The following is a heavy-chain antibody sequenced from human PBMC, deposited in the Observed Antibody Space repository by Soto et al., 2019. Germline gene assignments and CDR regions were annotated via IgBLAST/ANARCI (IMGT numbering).Heavy chain of an antibody. Sequence: QVQLQQWGAGLLKPSETLSLTCAVYGGSFSGYYWSWIRQPTGKGLEWIGEINHSGSTNYNPSLKSRVTISVDTSKNQFSLKLSSVTSADTAVYYCALTYDSSGYYYAKRPNWYFDLWGRGTLVTVSS. V-gene: IGHV4-34*01. CDR3: ALTYDSSGYYYAKRPNWYFDL. CDR1: GGSFSGYY. CDR2: INHSGST. J-gene: IGHJ2*01. D-gene: IGHD3-22*01.